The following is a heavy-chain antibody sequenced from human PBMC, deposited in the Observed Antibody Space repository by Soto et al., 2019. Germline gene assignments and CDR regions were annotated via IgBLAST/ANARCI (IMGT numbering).Heavy chain of an antibody. J-gene: IGHJ6*02. V-gene: IGHV1-69*13. D-gene: IGHD3-3*01. Sequence: GASVKVSCTASGGTFSIYAISWVRQAPGQGLEWMGGIIPIFGTANYAQKFQGRVTITADESTSTAYMELSSLRSEDTAVYYCAREGYYDFWSGYVSGYYYYGMDVWGQGTTVTVSS. CDR3: AREGYYDFWSGYVSGYYYYGMDV. CDR2: IIPIFGTA. CDR1: GGTFSIYA.